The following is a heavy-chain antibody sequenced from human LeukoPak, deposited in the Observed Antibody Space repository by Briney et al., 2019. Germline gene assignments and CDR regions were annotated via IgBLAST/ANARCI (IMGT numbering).Heavy chain of an antibody. CDR3: ARGKYSFDY. CDR1: GFTFSDSY. CDR2: ISSSGSTI. V-gene: IGHV3-11*01. Sequence: PGGSLRLSCAASGFTFSDSYMSWIRQAPGKGLEYISCISSSGSTIYYADSVKGRFTLSRDNAKNSLSLEMNSLRAEDTAVYYCARGKYSFDYWGQGTLVTVSS. J-gene: IGHJ4*02.